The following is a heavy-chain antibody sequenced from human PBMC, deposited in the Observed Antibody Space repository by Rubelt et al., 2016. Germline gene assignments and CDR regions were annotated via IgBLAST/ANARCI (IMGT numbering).Heavy chain of an antibody. V-gene: IGHV1-18*01. CDR1: GYTFSYYV. J-gene: IGHJ3*02. D-gene: IGHD3-10*01. Sequence: QVHLVQSGSEVKKPGASVKVSCEASGYTFSYYVISWVRQGPGQGLEWMGSVSPSNGNTYYAQSFQGRVTMTTDTSTDAADIELRRLGSDDTAVYCCASRSGSYFGAFDIWGQGTMVTVSS. CDR2: VSPSNGNT. CDR3: ASRSGSYFGAFDI.